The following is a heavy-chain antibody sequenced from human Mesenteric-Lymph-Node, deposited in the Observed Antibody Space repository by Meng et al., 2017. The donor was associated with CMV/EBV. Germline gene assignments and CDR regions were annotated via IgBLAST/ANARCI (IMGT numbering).Heavy chain of an antibody. V-gene: IGHV4-34*01. J-gene: IGHJ6*02. CDR2: INHSGST. CDR3: ARMSSVYAMDV. CDR1: GGSFSVYY. D-gene: IGHD6-19*01. Sequence: SETLSLTCAVYGGSFSVYYWSWIRQPPGKGLEWIGEINHSGSTNYNPSLKSRVTISVDTFKNQLSLKLSSVTAADTALYYCARMSSVYAMDVWGQGTTVTVSS.